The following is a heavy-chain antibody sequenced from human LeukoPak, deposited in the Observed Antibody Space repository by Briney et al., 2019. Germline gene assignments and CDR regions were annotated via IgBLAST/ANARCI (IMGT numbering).Heavy chain of an antibody. CDR3: ARGSRREENCDY. Sequence: ASVKVSCKAPGYTFTSYDINWVRQATGQGLEWMGWMNPNSGNTGYAQKFQGRVTITADESTSTAYMELSSLRSEDTAVYYCARGSRREENCDYWGQGTLVTVSS. CDR2: MNPNSGNT. J-gene: IGHJ4*02. CDR1: GYTFTSYD. V-gene: IGHV1-8*01.